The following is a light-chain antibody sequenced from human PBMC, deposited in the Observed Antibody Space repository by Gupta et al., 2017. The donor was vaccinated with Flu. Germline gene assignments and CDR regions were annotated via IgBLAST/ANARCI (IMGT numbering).Light chain of an antibody. V-gene: IGLV1-44*01. CDR3: ASLEASMNCWV. Sequence: ATISGCGISSNIVSNTFNWYQHLTSTAPKLLIYHNNRRLSGVPERVSGSKYGTSASVATSVLQAEEEADYYCASLEASMNCWVFGGGTKLTVL. CDR2: HNN. J-gene: IGLJ3*02. CDR1: SSNIVSNT.